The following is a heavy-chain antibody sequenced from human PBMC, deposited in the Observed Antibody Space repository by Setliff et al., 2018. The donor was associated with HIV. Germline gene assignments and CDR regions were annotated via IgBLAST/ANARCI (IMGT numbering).Heavy chain of an antibody. CDR3: ARLDSSIFGTIKPLHHFDY. Sequence: SETLSLTCSVSGGSISGHFWIWIRQSPGKGLEWIGYIYGNGNTKYNRFLNSRVTMSVDTSKNQFSLNLNSVTAADTAMYYCARLDSSIFGTIKPLHHFDYWGQGLMVTVSS. CDR2: IYGNGNT. J-gene: IGHJ4*01. V-gene: IGHV4-4*09. D-gene: IGHD3-3*01. CDR1: GGSISGHF.